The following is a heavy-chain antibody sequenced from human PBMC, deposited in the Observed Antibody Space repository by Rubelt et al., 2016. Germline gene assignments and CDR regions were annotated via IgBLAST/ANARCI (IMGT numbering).Heavy chain of an antibody. CDR3: AARHGTQTYGAFDL. V-gene: IGHV1-46*01. CDR2: ITSSGGST. Sequence: QEQLVQPGAEVRKPGASVSISCKPSGHNFIGYHIHWVRQAPGQGLEWMGIITSSGGSTSYAQKFQGRVALTRDTLELNSLRPEDTAVYFCAARHGTQTYGAFDLWGQGTKVTVSS. J-gene: IGHJ3*01. CDR1: GHNFIGYH. D-gene: IGHD6-13*01.